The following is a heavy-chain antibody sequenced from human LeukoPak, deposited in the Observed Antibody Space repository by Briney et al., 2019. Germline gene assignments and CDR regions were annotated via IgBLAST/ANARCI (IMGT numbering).Heavy chain of an antibody. V-gene: IGHV3-23*01. CDR2: ISGSGGST. CDR1: GFTFSSYA. D-gene: IGHD4-17*01. J-gene: IGHJ5*02. Sequence: VGSLRLSCAASGFTFSSYAMSWVRQAPGKGLEWVSAISGSGGSTYYADSVKGRFTISRDNSKNTLYLQMNSLRAEDTAVYYCAKDRHGDYEGWFDPWGQGTLVTVSS. CDR3: AKDRHGDYEGWFDP.